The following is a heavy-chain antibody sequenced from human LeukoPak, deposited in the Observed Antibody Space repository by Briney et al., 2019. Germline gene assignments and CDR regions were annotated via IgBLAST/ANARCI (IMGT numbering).Heavy chain of an antibody. CDR2: IKQDGSEK. D-gene: IGHD1-26*01. Sequence: GGSLRLSCAASGFTVSSNYMSSVRQAPGKGLEWVANIKQDGSEKYYVDSVKGRFTISRDNAKNSLYLQMNSLRAEDTAVYYCAGDSGSYSGSGYWGQGTLVTVSS. CDR1: GFTVSSNY. J-gene: IGHJ4*02. V-gene: IGHV3-7*01. CDR3: AGDSGSYSGSGY.